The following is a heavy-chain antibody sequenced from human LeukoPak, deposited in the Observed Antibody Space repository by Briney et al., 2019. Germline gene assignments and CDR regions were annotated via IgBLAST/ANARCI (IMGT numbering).Heavy chain of an antibody. Sequence: SETLSLTCSVSGGSISSTNYYWAWIRQPPGKGLEWIGSIYYSGSTYYNPSLKGRVIIYVDTSKNQFSLTVSSVTAADRAVYYCASEVVAAGTDYWGQGTLVTVSS. CDR2: IYYSGST. CDR1: GGSISSTNYY. V-gene: IGHV4-39*01. D-gene: IGHD6-13*01. CDR3: ASEVVAAGTDY. J-gene: IGHJ4*02.